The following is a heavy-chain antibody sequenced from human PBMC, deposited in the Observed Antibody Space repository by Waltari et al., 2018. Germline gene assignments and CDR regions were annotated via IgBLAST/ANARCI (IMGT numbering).Heavy chain of an antibody. J-gene: IGHJ4*02. Sequence: QVQLVQSGGEVKKPGASVKVSCKTSGYNFIIYGISGVRQSPGQGLEWMGWVTVHNGNTDYAQKFQGRVTMTTDRSTSTAYMEVRNLTSDDTGVYYCARTSLVGATLDYWDQGALVIVSS. CDR3: ARTSLVGATLDY. D-gene: IGHD1-26*01. CDR2: VTVHNGNT. CDR1: GYNFIIYG. V-gene: IGHV1-18*01.